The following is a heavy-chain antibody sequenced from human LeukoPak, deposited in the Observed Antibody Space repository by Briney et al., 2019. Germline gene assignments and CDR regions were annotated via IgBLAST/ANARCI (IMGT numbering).Heavy chain of an antibody. Sequence: SGPTLVKPTQPLTLTCTFSGFSLSTSGVGVGWIRQPPGKALEWLALIYWDDDKRYSPSLKSRLTITKDTSKNQVVLTMTNMDPVDTATYYCAHLYGSGSSLNYWGQGTLVTVSS. CDR1: GFSLSTSGVG. J-gene: IGHJ4*02. CDR3: AHLYGSGSSLNY. CDR2: IYWDDDK. D-gene: IGHD3-10*01. V-gene: IGHV2-5*02.